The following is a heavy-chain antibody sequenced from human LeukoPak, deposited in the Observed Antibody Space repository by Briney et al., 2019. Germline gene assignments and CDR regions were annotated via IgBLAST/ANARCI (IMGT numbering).Heavy chain of an antibody. D-gene: IGHD2-2*01. V-gene: IGHV4-30-2*01. J-gene: IGHJ4*02. CDR1: GGSISGGGFT. Sequence: TLSLTCVVFGGSISGGGFTWIWIRQPPEKALEWIGYTYHSGTTYYNPSLENRVTISVDRSKKQFSLKLNSVTAADTAVYYCARGTWAAAIDYWGQGILVTVSS. CDR2: TYHSGTT. CDR3: ARGTWAAAIDY.